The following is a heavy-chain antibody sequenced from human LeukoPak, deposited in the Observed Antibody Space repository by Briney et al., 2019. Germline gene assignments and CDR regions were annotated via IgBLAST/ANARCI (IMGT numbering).Heavy chain of an antibody. CDR2: INHSGST. CDR3: ASPGYGGNSGVIDY. Sequence: SETLPLTCAVYGGSFSGYYWSWIRQPPGKGLEWIGEINHSGSTNYNPSLKSRVTISVDTSKNQFSLKLSSVTAADTAVYYCASPGYGGNSGVIDYWGQGALVTVSS. V-gene: IGHV4-34*01. D-gene: IGHD4-23*01. CDR1: GGSFSGYY. J-gene: IGHJ4*02.